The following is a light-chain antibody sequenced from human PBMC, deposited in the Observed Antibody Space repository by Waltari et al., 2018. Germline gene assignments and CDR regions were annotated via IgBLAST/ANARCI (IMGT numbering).Light chain of an antibody. CDR3: LQYSNWPPLP. Sequence: EIVMTQSPATLSVSPGERATLSCRASQSVTSKLAWFQQKPGQVPRLLIYGASARATCIPPRFSGSGSGTEFTLTISSLQSEDVAVYYCLQYSNWPPLPFGGGTKVAIK. V-gene: IGKV3-15*01. J-gene: IGKJ4*01. CDR1: QSVTSK. CDR2: GAS.